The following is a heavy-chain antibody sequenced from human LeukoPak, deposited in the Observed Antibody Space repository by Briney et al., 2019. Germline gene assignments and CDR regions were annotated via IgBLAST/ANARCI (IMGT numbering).Heavy chain of an antibody. CDR1: GGTFSSYA. V-gene: IGHV1-69*05. J-gene: IGHJ4*02. CDR2: IIPIFGTA. CDR3: AVPKGGSSWYAQIDY. D-gene: IGHD6-13*01. Sequence: SVKVSCKASGGTFSSYAISWLRQAPGQGLEWMGGIIPIFGTANYAQKFQGRVTITTDESTSTAYMELNSLRSEDTAVYYCAVPKGGSSWYAQIDYWGQGTLVTVSS.